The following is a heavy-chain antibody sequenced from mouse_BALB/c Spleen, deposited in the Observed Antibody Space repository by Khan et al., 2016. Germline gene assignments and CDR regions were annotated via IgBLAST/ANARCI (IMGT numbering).Heavy chain of an antibody. Sequence: QVQLQQSGAELARPGASVKLSCTASGYTFTSSWMPWVTQRPGLGLEWIGAIYPSDGDTRYTQKFKGKATLTADKFSSTAYMQLSSLGSEDSAVYDCARRGTARTTDNWSQGITLAVSP. D-gene: IGHD3-2*01. V-gene: IGHV1-87*01. CDR1: GYTFTSSW. J-gene: IGHJ2*01. CDR2: IYPSDGDT. CDR3: ARRGTARTTDN.